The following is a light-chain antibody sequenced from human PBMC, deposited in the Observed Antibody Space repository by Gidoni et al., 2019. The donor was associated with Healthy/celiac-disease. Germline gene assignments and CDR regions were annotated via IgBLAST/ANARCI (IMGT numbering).Light chain of an antibody. CDR2: AAS. Sequence: AIQMTQSPSSLSASVGDRVTITCRGSEGIRNDLGWYQSKPGKAPKLLIYAASSLQSGVPSRFSGSGSGTDFTLTISSLQPEDFATYYCLQDYNYPWTFGQGTQVEIK. CDR1: EGIRND. CDR3: LQDYNYPWT. V-gene: IGKV1-6*01. J-gene: IGKJ1*01.